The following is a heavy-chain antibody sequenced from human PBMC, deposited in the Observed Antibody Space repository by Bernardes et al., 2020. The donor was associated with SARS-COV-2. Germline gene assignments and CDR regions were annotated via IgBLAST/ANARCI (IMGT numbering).Heavy chain of an antibody. CDR1: GGSINRNTYY. CDR2: KYTSGST. D-gene: IGHD4-17*01. J-gene: IGHJ5*02. CDR3: ATNYGDSLT. V-gene: IGHV4-61*02. Sequence: SETLSLTCSVSGGSINRNTYYWSWIRQPAGKGLEWIGRKYTSGSTNYNPALNSRVTISIDTSNNQFSLKLNSVTAADTAVYYCATNYGDSLTWGPGVLVTVSS.